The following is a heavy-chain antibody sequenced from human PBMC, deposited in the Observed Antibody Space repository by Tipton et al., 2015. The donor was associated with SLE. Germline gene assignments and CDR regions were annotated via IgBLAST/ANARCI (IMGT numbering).Heavy chain of an antibody. CDR1: GFTFSSYW. CDR3: ARGPQYYYDSSGYYYGMDV. D-gene: IGHD3-22*01. V-gene: IGHV3-74*01. CDR2: INSDGSST. Sequence: SLRLSCAASGFTFSSYWMHWVRQAPGKGLVWVSRINSDGSSTSCADSVKGRFTISRDNAKNTLYLQMNSLRAEDTAVYYCARGPQYYYDSSGYYYGMDVWGQGTTVTVSS. J-gene: IGHJ6*02.